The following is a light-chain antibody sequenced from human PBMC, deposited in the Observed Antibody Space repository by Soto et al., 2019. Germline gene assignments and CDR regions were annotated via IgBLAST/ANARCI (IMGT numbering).Light chain of an antibody. CDR1: QSVSSSY. CDR3: QQYGSSP. Sequence: EIVLTQSPGTLSLSPGERATLSCRASQSVSSSYLAWYQQKPGQAPRLLIYGASSRATGIPDRFSGSGSGTDFTRTISRLEPEDFAVYYCQQYGSSPFGRGTKLEIK. J-gene: IGKJ2*01. V-gene: IGKV3-20*01. CDR2: GAS.